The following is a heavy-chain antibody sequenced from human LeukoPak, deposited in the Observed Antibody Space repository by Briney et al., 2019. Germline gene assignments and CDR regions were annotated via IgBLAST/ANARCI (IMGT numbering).Heavy chain of an antibody. J-gene: IGHJ4*02. CDR1: GGSISSGGYY. V-gene: IGHV4-31*03. D-gene: IGHD5-24*01. CDR3: ASMGRWDYY. CDR2: IYYSGST. Sequence: SETLSLTCTVSGGSISSGGYYWSWIRQHPGKGLEWIGYIYYSGSTYYNPSLKSRVTISVDTFKIQFSLKLSSVTAADTAVYYCASMGRWDYYWGQGTLVTVSS.